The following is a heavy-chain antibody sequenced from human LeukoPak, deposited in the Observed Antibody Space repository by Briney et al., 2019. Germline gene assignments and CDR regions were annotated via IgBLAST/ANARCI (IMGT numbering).Heavy chain of an antibody. Sequence: SGGSLRLSCAASGLTFSTYAMHWVRQAPGKGLEYVSAISSNGGSTYYADSVKGRFTISRDNSKNTLYLQMSSQRAEDTAVYYCVKDQNYYGWFGPWGQGTLVTVSS. J-gene: IGHJ5*02. CDR3: VKDQNYYGWFGP. CDR2: ISSNGGST. CDR1: GLTFSTYA. V-gene: IGHV3-64D*06. D-gene: IGHD3-10*01.